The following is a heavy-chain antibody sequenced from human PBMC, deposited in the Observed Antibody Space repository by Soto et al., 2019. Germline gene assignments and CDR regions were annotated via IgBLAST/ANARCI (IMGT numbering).Heavy chain of an antibody. Sequence: QLQLQESGPGLAKPSETLSLTCTVSGGSISSSSYYWGWIRQPPGKGLEWLGSIYYSGTTYYNPSLKSPVTISVDTSKNQFSLRVPSVTAADTAVYYCARKTGTTESLDYWGQGTLVTVSS. J-gene: IGHJ4*02. D-gene: IGHD1-1*01. CDR2: IYYSGTT. V-gene: IGHV4-39*01. CDR1: GGSISSSSYY. CDR3: ARKTGTTESLDY.